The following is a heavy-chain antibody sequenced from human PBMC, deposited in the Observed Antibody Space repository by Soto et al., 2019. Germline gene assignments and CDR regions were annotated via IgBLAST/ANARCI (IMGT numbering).Heavy chain of an antibody. V-gene: IGHV3-7*01. D-gene: IGHD6-13*01. J-gene: IGHJ6*02. CDR3: ARDLTLAAAGTYYYYYGMDV. CDR1: GFTLSSYW. CDR2: IKQDGSEK. Sequence: GGSLRLSCAASGFTLSSYWMSWVRQAPGKGLEWVANIKQDGSEKYYVDSVKGRFTISRDNAKNSLYLQMNSLRAEDTAVYYCARDLTLAAAGTYYYYYGMDVWGQGTTVTVSS.